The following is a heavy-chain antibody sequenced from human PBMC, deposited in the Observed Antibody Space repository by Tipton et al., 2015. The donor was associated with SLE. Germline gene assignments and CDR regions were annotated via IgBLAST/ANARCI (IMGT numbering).Heavy chain of an antibody. J-gene: IGHJ4*02. Sequence: TLSLTCTVSGGSISSYYWSWIRQPAGKGLEWIGRIYISGSTNYNPSLRSRVTMSVDTSKNQFSLKLSSLAAADTAVDYCARGVPQPNWNYEPFDYWGQGTLVTVSS. CDR3: ARGVPQPNWNYEPFDY. CDR2: IYISGST. D-gene: IGHD1-7*01. V-gene: IGHV4-4*07. CDR1: GGSISSYY.